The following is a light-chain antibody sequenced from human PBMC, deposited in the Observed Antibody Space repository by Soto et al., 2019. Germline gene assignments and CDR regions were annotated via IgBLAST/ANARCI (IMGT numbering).Light chain of an antibody. J-gene: IGKJ5*01. CDR2: DTS. CDR1: QTLSVSF. CDR3: QQYNNWPPIT. Sequence: EIVLTQSPGTLSLSPGERVALSCRASQTLSVSFLAWYQQKPGQAPRLLIYDTSTRATGIPARFSGSGSGTEFTLTISSLQSEDFAVYYCQQYNNWPPITFGQGTRLEIK. V-gene: IGKV3-15*01.